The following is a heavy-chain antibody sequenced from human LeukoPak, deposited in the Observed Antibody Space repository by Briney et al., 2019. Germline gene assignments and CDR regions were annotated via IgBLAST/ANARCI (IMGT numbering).Heavy chain of an antibody. D-gene: IGHD3-22*01. Sequence: PSETLSLTCTVSGGSISSYYWSWIRQHPGKGLEWIGYIYYSGSTNYNPSLKSRVTISVDTSKNQFSLKLSSVTAADTAVYYCARLAPHYDSSRNWFDPWGQGTLLTVSS. CDR1: GGSISSYY. CDR3: ARLAPHYDSSRNWFDP. CDR2: IYYSGST. J-gene: IGHJ5*02. V-gene: IGHV4-59*01.